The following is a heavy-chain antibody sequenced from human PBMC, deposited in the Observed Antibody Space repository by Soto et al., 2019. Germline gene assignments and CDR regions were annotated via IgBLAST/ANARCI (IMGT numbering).Heavy chain of an antibody. J-gene: IGHJ5*02. Sequence: QVQLVQSGAEVKKPGSSVRVSCEASGDTFRNYAISWVRQAPGQGLEWLGGIIPLYGTTNYAQKFQDRVTFTADGSTTTAYMDLSSLRKEDTALYYCARDLGGCSAGSCRYNWFDLWGQGTLVTVSS. D-gene: IGHD2-15*01. CDR1: GDTFRNYA. V-gene: IGHV1-69*01. CDR2: IIPLYGTT. CDR3: ARDLGGCSAGSCRYNWFDL.